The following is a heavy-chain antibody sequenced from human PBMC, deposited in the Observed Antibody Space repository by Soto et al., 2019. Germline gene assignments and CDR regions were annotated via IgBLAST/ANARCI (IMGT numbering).Heavy chain of an antibody. D-gene: IGHD3-3*01. CDR1: GFTFSSCA. CDR2: ISYDGSNK. J-gene: IGHJ4*02. CDR3: ARDKRDLRFLEWSYYFDY. V-gene: IGHV3-30-3*01. Sequence: QVQLVESGGGVVQPGRSLRLSCEASGFTFSSCAMHWVRQAPGKGLEWVAVISYDGSNKYYADSVKGRFTVSRDNSKNTLYLQVNSLRAEDTAVYYCARDKRDLRFLEWSYYFDYWGQGTLVTVSS.